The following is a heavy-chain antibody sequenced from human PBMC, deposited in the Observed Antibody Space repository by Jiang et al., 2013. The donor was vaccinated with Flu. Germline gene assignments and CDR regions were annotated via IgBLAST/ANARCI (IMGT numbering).Heavy chain of an antibody. V-gene: IGHV3-64*04. CDR2: LVIMGVGT. J-gene: IGHJ2*01. CDR3: ARDNDADWYFDL. D-gene: IGHD1-1*01. CDR1: SSYA. Sequence: SSYAMHWVRPGSRKGNWNMFQLLVIMGVGTYYADSVKGRFTISRDNSKNTLYLQMDSLRAEDTAVYYCARDNDADWYFDLWGRGTLVT.